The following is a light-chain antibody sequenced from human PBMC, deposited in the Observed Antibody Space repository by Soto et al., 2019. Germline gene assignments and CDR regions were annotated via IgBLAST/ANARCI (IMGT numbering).Light chain of an antibody. Sequence: QSALTQPASVSGSPGQSITISCTGTSSDVGSYNLVSWYQQHPGKAPKLMIYEGSKRPSGVSNRFSGSKSGNTASRTISGLQAEDEADYYCCSYAGSSTVVFGGGTKHTVL. CDR1: SSDVGSYNL. J-gene: IGLJ2*01. CDR2: EGS. V-gene: IGLV2-23*01. CDR3: CSYAGSSTVV.